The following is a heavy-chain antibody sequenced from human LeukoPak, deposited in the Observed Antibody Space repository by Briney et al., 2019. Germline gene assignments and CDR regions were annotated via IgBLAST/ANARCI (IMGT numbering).Heavy chain of an antibody. J-gene: IGHJ4*02. CDR2: ISYDGSNK. CDR1: GFTFSSYG. CDR3: AKAPDSGYDSYFDY. V-gene: IGHV3-30*18. Sequence: GRSLRLSCAASGFTFSSYGMHWVRQAPGKGLERVAVISYDGSNKYYADSVKGRFTISRDNSKNTLYLQMNSLRAEDTAVYYCAKAPDSGYDSYFDYWGQGTLVTVSS. D-gene: IGHD5-12*01.